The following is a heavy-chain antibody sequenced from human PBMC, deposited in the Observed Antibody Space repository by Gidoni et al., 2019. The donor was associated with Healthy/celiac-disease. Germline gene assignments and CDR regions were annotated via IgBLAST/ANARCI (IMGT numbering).Heavy chain of an antibody. CDR2: SYHIGST. V-gene: IGHV4-4*02. D-gene: IGHD2-21*02. CDR3: ACSGGGLPFLDY. CDR1: GCSISSRNW. J-gene: IGHJ4*02. Sequence: QVQLQESGPGLVTPSGTLSLTCAVSGCSISSRNWWSWVRQPPGKGLEWIGESYHIGSTNYNPSLKIRVTISVDKSKNQFSLKRSSVTAADTAVYYCACSGGGLPFLDYWGQGTLVTVSS.